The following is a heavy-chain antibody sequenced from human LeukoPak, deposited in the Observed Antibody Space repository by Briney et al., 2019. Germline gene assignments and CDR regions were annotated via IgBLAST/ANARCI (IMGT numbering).Heavy chain of an antibody. J-gene: IGHJ4*02. CDR1: GDSITGYY. CDR2: VYDIGST. V-gene: IGHV4-59*01. Sequence: KSSETLSLTCSVSGDSITGYYWGWIRQPPGKGLEWIGYVYDIGSTKYNPSLKSRVTISVDTSKNQFSLRLSSVTAADTAVYYCARGGVLKSVDYWGQGTLVAVSS. CDR3: ARGGVLKSVDY. D-gene: IGHD3-16*01.